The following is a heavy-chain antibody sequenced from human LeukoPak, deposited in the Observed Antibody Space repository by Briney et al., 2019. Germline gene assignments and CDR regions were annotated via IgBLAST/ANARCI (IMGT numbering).Heavy chain of an antibody. Sequence: PSETLSLTCTVSGYSINSGYYWVWIRQPPGKGLEWIGSIYRSGSTNYNPSLKSRVTISVDTSKNQFSLKVSSATAADTAVYYCARGDCSGSICYSPMDVWGTGTTVTVSS. CDR2: IYRSGST. J-gene: IGHJ6*03. D-gene: IGHD2-21*01. CDR3: ARGDCSGSICYSPMDV. V-gene: IGHV4-38-2*02. CDR1: GYSINSGYY.